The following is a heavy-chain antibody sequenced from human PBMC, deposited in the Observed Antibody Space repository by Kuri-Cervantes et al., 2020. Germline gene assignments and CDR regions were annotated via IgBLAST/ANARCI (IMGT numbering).Heavy chain of an antibody. Sequence: SVKVSCKASGYTFTSYYMHWVRQAPGQGLEWMGRIIPILGIANYAQKFQGRVTITADKSTSTAYMELSSLRSEDTAVYYCASWGGDGYNYVPFDYWGQGTLVTVSS. CDR2: IIPILGIA. V-gene: IGHV1-69*02. CDR1: GYTFTSYY. J-gene: IGHJ4*02. CDR3: ASWGGDGYNYVPFDY. D-gene: IGHD5-24*01.